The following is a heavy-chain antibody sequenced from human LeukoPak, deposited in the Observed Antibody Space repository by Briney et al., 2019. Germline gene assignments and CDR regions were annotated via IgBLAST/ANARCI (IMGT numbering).Heavy chain of an antibody. CDR2: IRYDGSNK. CDR3: AKDRRFLEWPSPEYYFDY. J-gene: IGHJ4*02. D-gene: IGHD3-3*01. Sequence: GGPLRLFCGASGFTFRSYGMHWLRQAPGKGVEGVAFIRYDGSNKYYADSVEGRFTLSRDNSENTLYVQMNSLRAEDTAVYYCAKDRRFLEWPSPEYYFDYWGQGTLVTVSS. CDR1: GFTFRSYG. V-gene: IGHV3-30*02.